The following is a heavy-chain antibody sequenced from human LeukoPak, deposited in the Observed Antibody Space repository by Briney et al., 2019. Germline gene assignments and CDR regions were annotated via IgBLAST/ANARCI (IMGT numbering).Heavy chain of an antibody. CDR1: GDSISSYY. Sequence: KASETLSLTCTVSGDSISSYYWSWIRQPAGKGLEWIGRIYTSWSTNYNPSLKSRVTMSVDTSKNHFSLKLSPLTAADTAVYYCARVSIVVVPAAIWSTTPLGFDYWGQGTLVTVSS. CDR3: ARVSIVVVPAAIWSTTPLGFDY. CDR2: IYTSWST. J-gene: IGHJ4*02. V-gene: IGHV4-4*07. D-gene: IGHD2-2*02.